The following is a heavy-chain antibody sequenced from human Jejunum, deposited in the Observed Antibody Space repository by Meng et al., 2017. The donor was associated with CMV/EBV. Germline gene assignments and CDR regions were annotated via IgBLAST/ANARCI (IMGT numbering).Heavy chain of an antibody. CDR1: GYTFNHFY. CDR2: VNPNNGGT. J-gene: IGHJ4*02. Sequence: KFSCKASGYTFNHFYLHWVRQAPGQGLEWMGWVNPNNGGTDYAQKFQGRVIMTSDTSISTVFMELSRLTFDDTAVYYCARGPWGFDLWGQGTLVTVSS. D-gene: IGHD7-27*01. CDR3: ARGPWGFDL. V-gene: IGHV1-2*02.